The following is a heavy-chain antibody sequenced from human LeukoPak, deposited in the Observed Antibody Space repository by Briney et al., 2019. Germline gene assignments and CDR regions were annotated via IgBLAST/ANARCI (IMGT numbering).Heavy chain of an antibody. V-gene: IGHV3-30*02. CDR3: AKGLRYYYDSSGLDY. Sequence: GGSLRLSCAASGFTFSSYGMHWVRQAPGKGLEWVAFIRYGGSNKYYADSVKGRFTISRDNSKNTLYLQMNSLRAEDTAVYYCAKGLRYYYDSSGLDYWGQGTLVTVSS. CDR1: GFTFSSYG. CDR2: IRYGGSNK. J-gene: IGHJ4*02. D-gene: IGHD3-22*01.